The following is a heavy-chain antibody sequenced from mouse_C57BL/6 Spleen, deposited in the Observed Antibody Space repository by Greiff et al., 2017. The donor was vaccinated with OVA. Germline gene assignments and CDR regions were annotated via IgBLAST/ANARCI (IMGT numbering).Heavy chain of an antibody. J-gene: IGHJ4*01. CDR1: GYAFSSSW. CDR2: IYPGDGDT. Sequence: VQLQQSGPELVKPGASVKISCKASGYAFSSSWMNWVKQRPGKGLEWIGRIYPGDGDTNYNGKFKGKATLTADKSSSTAYMQISSLTSEDSALYFCASERYGPYGNYGRAMGYWGQGTSVTVSS. D-gene: IGHD2-1*01. V-gene: IGHV1-82*01. CDR3: ASERYGPYGNYGRAMGY.